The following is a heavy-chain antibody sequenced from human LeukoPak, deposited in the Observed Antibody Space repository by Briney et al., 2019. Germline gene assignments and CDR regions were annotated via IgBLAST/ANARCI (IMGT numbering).Heavy chain of an antibody. CDR3: ARDGKVYGSGSYYMDV. D-gene: IGHD3-10*01. CDR2: IKQDGSEK. Sequence: GGSLRLSCAASGFTFSSYWMSWVRQAPGKGLEWVANIKQDGSEKYYVDSVKGRFTISRDNAKNSLYLQMNSLRAEDTAVYYCARDGKVYGSGSYYMDVWGKGTTVTVSS. J-gene: IGHJ6*03. V-gene: IGHV3-7*01. CDR1: GFTFSSYW.